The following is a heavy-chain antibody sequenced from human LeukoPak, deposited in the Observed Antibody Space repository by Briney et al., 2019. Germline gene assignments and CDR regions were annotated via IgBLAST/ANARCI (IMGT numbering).Heavy chain of an antibody. CDR1: GFTFSSYW. CDR2: FNGDGSST. V-gene: IGHV3-74*01. Sequence: PWGSLRLSCAASGFTFSSYWMHWVRQAPGKGLVWVSRFNGDGSSTLYADSVKGRFTISRDNAKNTMYLQMNSLRAEDTAVYYCAREDTGLAHPFDYWGQGTLVTVSS. J-gene: IGHJ4*02. D-gene: IGHD5-18*01. CDR3: AREDTGLAHPFDY.